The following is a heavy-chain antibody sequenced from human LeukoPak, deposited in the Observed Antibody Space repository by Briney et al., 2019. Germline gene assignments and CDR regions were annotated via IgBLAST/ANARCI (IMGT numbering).Heavy chain of an antibody. J-gene: IGHJ3*02. Sequence: SETLSLTCTVSGGSVSSGGYYWSWIRQPPGKGLEWIGYIYYSGSTYYNPSLKSRVTISVDKFKNQFSLKLTSVTAADTAVYFCARAGSAGLGFGIWGQGTVVTVSS. CDR1: GGSVSSGGYY. D-gene: IGHD3-10*01. CDR3: ARAGSAGLGFGI. CDR2: IYYSGST. V-gene: IGHV4-30-4*01.